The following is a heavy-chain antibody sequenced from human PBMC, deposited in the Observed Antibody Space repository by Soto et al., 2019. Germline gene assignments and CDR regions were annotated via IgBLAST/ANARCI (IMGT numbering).Heavy chain of an antibody. CDR1: GGSISSYY. CDR3: ASVEYSSSSLDY. CDR2: IYYSGST. Sequence: PSETLSLTCTVSGGSISSYYWSWIRQPPGKGLEWIGYIYYSGSTNYNPSLKSRVTISVDTSKSQFSLKLSSVTAADTAVYYCASVEYSSSSLDYWGQGTLVTVSS. J-gene: IGHJ4*02. D-gene: IGHD6-6*01. V-gene: IGHV4-59*08.